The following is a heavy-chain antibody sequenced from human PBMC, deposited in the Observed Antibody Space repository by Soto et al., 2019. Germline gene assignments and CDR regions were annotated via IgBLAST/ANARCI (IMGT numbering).Heavy chain of an antibody. V-gene: IGHV3-23*01. CDR3: AKTPQGNYYYYYMDV. CDR2: ISGSGGST. J-gene: IGHJ6*03. Sequence: GGSLRLSCAASGFTFSSYAMSWVRQAPGKGLEWVSAISGSGGSTYYADSVKGRFTISRDNSKNTLYLQMNSLRAEDTAVYYCAKTPQGNYYYYYMDVWGKATTVTVSS. CDR1: GFTFSSYA. D-gene: IGHD3-10*01.